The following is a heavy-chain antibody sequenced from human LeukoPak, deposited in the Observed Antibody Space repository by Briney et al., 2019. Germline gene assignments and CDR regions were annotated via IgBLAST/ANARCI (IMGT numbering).Heavy chain of an antibody. Sequence: SGGSLRLSCAASGSTFSSYWMSWVRQAPGKGLEWVANIKQDGSEKYYVDSVKGRFTISRDNAKNSLYLQMNSLRAEDTAVYYCARDVAVAGNYFDYWGQGTLVTVSS. CDR2: IKQDGSEK. CDR3: ARDVAVAGNYFDY. D-gene: IGHD6-19*01. CDR1: GSTFSSYW. J-gene: IGHJ4*02. V-gene: IGHV3-7*01.